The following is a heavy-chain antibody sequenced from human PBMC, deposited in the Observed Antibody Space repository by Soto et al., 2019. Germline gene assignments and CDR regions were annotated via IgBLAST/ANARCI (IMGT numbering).Heavy chain of an antibody. CDR1: GGSMSSSY. CDR2: IYYTGST. CDR3: ARGGSYVYFLDY. V-gene: IGHV4-59*01. J-gene: IGHJ4*02. Sequence: PSETLSLTCTVSGGSMSSSYWSWSWQSPGQGMEWIGYIYYTGSTKYNPSLQRRVTISLDTSKNQFSLRLTYVTSAATALYYCARGGSYVYFLDYWGQGAQVT. D-gene: IGHD3-16*01.